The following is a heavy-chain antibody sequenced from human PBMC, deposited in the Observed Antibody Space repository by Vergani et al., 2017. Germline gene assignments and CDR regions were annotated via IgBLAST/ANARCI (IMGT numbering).Heavy chain of an antibody. V-gene: IGHV4-39*01. D-gene: IGHD3-22*01. J-gene: IGHJ4*02. CDR1: GGSISTSSYY. CDR2: ISYSGST. Sequence: QLQLQESGPGLVKPSETLSLTCTVSGGSISTSSYYWGWIRQPPGKGLEWIGSISYSGSTYYNPSLKSRVTISVDTSKNQFSLQLSSVTAADTAVYYCATHPLGYYDSGGYYSHYFDYWGQGTLVTVSS. CDR3: ATHPLGYYDSGGYYSHYFDY.